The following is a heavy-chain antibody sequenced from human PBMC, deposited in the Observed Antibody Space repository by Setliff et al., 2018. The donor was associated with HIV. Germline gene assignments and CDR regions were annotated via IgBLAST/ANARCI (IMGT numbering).Heavy chain of an antibody. Sequence: GGSLRLSCAASGFTFHSYGMHWVRQAPGKGLEWVAVIWYDGRNKYYADSVKGRFTISRDNSKNTLYLQINSLRAEDTAVYYCARDRDTTLLAAMDVWGKGTTVTVSS. D-gene: IGHD1-26*01. CDR3: ARDRDTTLLAAMDV. V-gene: IGHV3-33*01. CDR2: IWYDGRNK. CDR1: GFTFHSYG. J-gene: IGHJ6*03.